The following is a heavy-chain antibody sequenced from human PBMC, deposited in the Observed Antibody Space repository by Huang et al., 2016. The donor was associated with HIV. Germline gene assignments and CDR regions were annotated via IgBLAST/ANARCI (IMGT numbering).Heavy chain of an antibody. CDR1: TFTFGADW. J-gene: IGHJ6*02. Sequence: VESGGRFVQPGGSIRLSCVGSTFTFGADWMSWVRQSQGKGLEWVANIKQDESEKYYVESVKGRFNIARDNAKKVLFLEMNNVRVEDTATYYCATKTAAMDIWGQGTTVTVS. CDR3: ATKTAAMDI. D-gene: IGHD1-7*01. V-gene: IGHV3-7*01. CDR2: IKQDESEK.